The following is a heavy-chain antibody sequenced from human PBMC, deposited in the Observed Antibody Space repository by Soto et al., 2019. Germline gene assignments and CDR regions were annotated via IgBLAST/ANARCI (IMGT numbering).Heavy chain of an antibody. CDR1: GFTVSSNY. Sequence: XGSLRLSCAASGFTVSSNYMSWVRQAPGKGLEWVSVIYSGGSTYYADSVKGRFTISRDNSKNTLYLQMNSLRAEDTAVYYCARESGSLYYYYGMDVWGQGTTVTVSS. V-gene: IGHV3-53*01. J-gene: IGHJ6*02. D-gene: IGHD6-6*01. CDR3: ARESGSLYYYYGMDV. CDR2: IYSGGST.